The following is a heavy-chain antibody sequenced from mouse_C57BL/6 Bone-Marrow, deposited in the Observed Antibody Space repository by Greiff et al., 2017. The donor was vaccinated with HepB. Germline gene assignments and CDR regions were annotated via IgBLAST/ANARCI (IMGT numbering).Heavy chain of an antibody. CDR2: ISSGSSTI. CDR3: ARGFYYGSSSFAY. V-gene: IGHV5-17*01. J-gene: IGHJ3*01. CDR1: GFTFSDYG. Sequence: VQLKESGGGLVKPGGSLKLSCAASGFTFSDYGMHWVRQAPEKGLEWVAYISSGSSTIYYADTVKGRFTISRDNAKNTLFLQMTSLRSEDTAMYYCARGFYYGSSSFAYWGQGTLVTVSA. D-gene: IGHD1-1*01.